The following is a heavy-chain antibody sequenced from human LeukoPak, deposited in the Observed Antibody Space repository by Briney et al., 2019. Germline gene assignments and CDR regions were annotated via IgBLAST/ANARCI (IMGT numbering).Heavy chain of an antibody. Sequence: SETLSLTCTVSGGSISSYYWSWIRQPPGKGLEWIGYIYYSGSTNYNPSLKSRVTISVDTSKNQFSLKLSSVTAADTAVYYCARRGYSYGPRWFDPWGQGTLVTVSS. CDR2: IYYSGST. V-gene: IGHV4-59*08. CDR3: ARRGYSYGPRWFDP. CDR1: GGSISSYY. J-gene: IGHJ5*02. D-gene: IGHD5-18*01.